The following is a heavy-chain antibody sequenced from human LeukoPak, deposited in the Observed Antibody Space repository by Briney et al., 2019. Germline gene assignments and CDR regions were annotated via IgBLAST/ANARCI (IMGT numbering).Heavy chain of an antibody. D-gene: IGHD1-7*01. J-gene: IGHJ6*02. CDR2: IYSGGST. CDR3: AGTGPRDYYYYGMDV. V-gene: IGHV3-66*01. CDR1: GFTVSSNY. Sequence: GGSLRLSCAASGFTVSSNYMSWVRQAPGKGLEWVSVIYSGGSTYYADSVKGRFTISRDNSKNTLYLQMNSLRAEDTAVYYCAGTGPRDYYYYGMDVWGQGTTVTVSS.